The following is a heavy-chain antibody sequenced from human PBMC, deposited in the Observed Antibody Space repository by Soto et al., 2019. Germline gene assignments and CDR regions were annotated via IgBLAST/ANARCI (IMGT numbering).Heavy chain of an antibody. J-gene: IGHJ6*02. Sequence: QVLLVQSGAEVKKPGSSVRVSCKTSGGTFSSFAISWVRLAPGQGLEWMGVIVPMFAAPTYAQKCQGRVSITAAESTRTAYMELSRLRSDDTAVYYCARDRVMRGNAYYYGMDVWGQGTTVTVSS. D-gene: IGHD2-21*01. CDR1: GGTFSSFA. CDR2: IVPMFAAP. CDR3: ARDRVMRGNAYYYGMDV. V-gene: IGHV1-69*12.